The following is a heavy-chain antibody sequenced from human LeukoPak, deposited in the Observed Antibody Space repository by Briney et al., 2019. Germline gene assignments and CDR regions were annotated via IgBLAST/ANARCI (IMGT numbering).Heavy chain of an antibody. CDR2: IYYSGST. J-gene: IGHJ4*02. CDR1: GGSISSYY. Sequence: SETLSLTCIVSGGSISSYYWSWIRQPLGKGLEWIGYIYYSGSTNYNPSLKSRVTISVDTSKKQFSLKLSSVTAADTAVYYCARVRYSSGWYLLAFDYWGQGTLVTVSS. V-gene: IGHV4-59*01. D-gene: IGHD6-19*01. CDR3: ARVRYSSGWYLLAFDY.